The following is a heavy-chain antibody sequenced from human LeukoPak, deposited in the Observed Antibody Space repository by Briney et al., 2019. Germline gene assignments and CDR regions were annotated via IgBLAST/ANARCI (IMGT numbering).Heavy chain of an antibody. CDR2: IYTSGST. J-gene: IGHJ6*03. Sequence: SETLSLTCTVSGGSISSYYWSWIRQPPGKGLEWIGYIYTSGSTNYNPPLKSRVTISVDTSKTQFSLKLSSVTAADTAVYYCARLSRYCSSTSCYTKTSLHYYYYMDVWGKGTTVTVSS. CDR1: GGSISSYY. D-gene: IGHD2-2*02. V-gene: IGHV4-4*09. CDR3: ARLSRYCSSTSCYTKTSLHYYYYMDV.